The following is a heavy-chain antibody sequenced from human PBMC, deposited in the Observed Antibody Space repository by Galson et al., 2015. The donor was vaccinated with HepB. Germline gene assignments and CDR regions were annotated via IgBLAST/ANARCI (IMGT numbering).Heavy chain of an antibody. V-gene: IGHV3-48*02. CDR2: ISSSRSTI. Sequence: SLRLSCAASGFTFSSYSMNWVRQAPGKGLEWVSYISSSRSTIYHADSVKGRFAISRDNAKNSLSLQMNSLRDEDTAVYYCAGDSVGYTSSSSPFWGQGTLVIVSS. CDR1: GFTFSSYS. CDR3: AGDSVGYTSSSSPF. J-gene: IGHJ4*02. D-gene: IGHD6-6*01.